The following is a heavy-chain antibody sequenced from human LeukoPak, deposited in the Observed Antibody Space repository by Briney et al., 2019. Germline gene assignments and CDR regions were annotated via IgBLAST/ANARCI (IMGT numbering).Heavy chain of an antibody. CDR2: ISNNGGST. D-gene: IGHD1-26*01. CDR3: ARGHVSGSFLDY. J-gene: IGHJ4*02. CDR1: GFTFSSYA. V-gene: IGHV3-64*01. Sequence: GGSLRLSCAASGFTFSSYAMHWVRQAPGKGLEYVSTISNNGGSTYYANSVKGRITISRDNSKNTLYPQMGSLRAEDMAVYYCARGHVSGSFLDYWGQGTLVTVSS.